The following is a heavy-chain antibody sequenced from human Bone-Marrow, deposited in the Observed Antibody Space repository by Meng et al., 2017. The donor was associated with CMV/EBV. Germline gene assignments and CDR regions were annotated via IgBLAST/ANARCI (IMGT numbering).Heavy chain of an antibody. CDR1: GFTVSSNY. CDR2: IKRKTDGGTT. CDR3: TTYSSTWYYFDS. Sequence: GGSLRLSCAASGFTVSSNYMTWVRQAPGKGLEWVGRIKRKTDGGTTEYAAPVKGRFTISRDDSKNTLYLQMNSLKTEDTAVYYCTTYSSTWYYFDSWGEGTLITVSS. D-gene: IGHD6-13*01. V-gene: IGHV3-15*01. J-gene: IGHJ4*02.